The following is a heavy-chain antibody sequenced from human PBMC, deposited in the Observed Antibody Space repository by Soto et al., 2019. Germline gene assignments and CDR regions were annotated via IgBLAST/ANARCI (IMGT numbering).Heavy chain of an antibody. CDR3: ARDQDGDYGYFRH. J-gene: IGHJ1*01. D-gene: IGHD4-17*01. CDR1: GYTFTSYG. CDR2: ISGYNGNT. Sequence: RASVKVSCKTSGYTFTSYGISWVRQAPGQGLEWMGWISGYNGNTNYAQKLQGRGTMTTDTSTSTAYMELRSLTPDDTAVYYCARDQDGDYGYFRHWGQGTLVTVSS. V-gene: IGHV1-18*01.